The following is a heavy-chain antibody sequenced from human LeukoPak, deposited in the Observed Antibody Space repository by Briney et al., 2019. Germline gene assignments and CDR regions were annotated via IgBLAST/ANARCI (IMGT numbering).Heavy chain of an antibody. D-gene: IGHD4-17*01. J-gene: IGHJ2*01. CDR1: GFTFSSYW. CDR3: ARLYGDYIWYFDL. Sequence: PGGSMRLSCAASGFTFSSYWMSWVRQAPGKGLEWVANIKQDGSEKYYVDSVKGRFTISRDNAKNSLYLQMNSLRAEDTAVYYCARLYGDYIWYFDLWGRGTLVTVSS. CDR2: IKQDGSEK. V-gene: IGHV3-7*01.